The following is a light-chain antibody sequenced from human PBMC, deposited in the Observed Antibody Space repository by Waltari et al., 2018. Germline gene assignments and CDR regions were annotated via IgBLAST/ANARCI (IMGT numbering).Light chain of an antibody. Sequence: DIVLTQSPATLSLSPGERATLSCRASQSASSSYFAWYQQKPCQAPRLLIYDASNRATGIPARFSGSGSGTDFTLTISSLEPEDFAVYYCQQRSNWPPRYTFGQGTKLEIK. CDR3: QQRSNWPPRYT. V-gene: IGKV3-11*01. CDR2: DAS. J-gene: IGKJ2*01. CDR1: QSASSSY.